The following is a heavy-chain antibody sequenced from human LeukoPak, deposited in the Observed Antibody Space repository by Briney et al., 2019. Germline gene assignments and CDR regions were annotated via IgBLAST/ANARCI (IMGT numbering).Heavy chain of an antibody. V-gene: IGHV3-48*01. CDR2: ISSSSSTI. J-gene: IGHJ4*02. CDR1: GFTFSSYS. D-gene: IGHD2-2*01. Sequence: GGSLRLSCAASGFTFSSYSMNWVRQAPGKGLEWVSYISSSSSTIYYADSVKGRFTISRDNSKNTLYLQMNSLRAEDTAVYYCAKGCSSTSCSYYWGQGTLVTVSS. CDR3: AKGCSSTSCSYY.